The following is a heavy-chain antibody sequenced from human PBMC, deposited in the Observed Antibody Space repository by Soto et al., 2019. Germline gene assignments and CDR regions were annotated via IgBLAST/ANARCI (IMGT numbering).Heavy chain of an antibody. D-gene: IGHD6-19*01. CDR3: ARRLLEYSSGWYWFDP. V-gene: IGHV1-69*13. CDR1: GGTFSSYA. J-gene: IGHJ5*02. Sequence: ASVKVSCKASGGTFSSYAISWVRQAPGQGLEWMGGIIPIFGTANYAQKFQGRVTITADESTSTAYMELSSLRSEDTAVYYCARRLLEYSSGWYWFDPWGQGTLVTVSS. CDR2: IIPIFGTA.